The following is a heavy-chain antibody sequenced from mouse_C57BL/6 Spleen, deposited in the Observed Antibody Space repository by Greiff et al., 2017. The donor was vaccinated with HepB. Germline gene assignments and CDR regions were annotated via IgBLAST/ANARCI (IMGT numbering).Heavy chain of an antibody. V-gene: IGHV1-61*01. CDR2: IYPSDSET. Sequence: QVQLQQSGAELVRPGSSVKLSCKASGYTFTSYWMDWVKQRPGQGLEWIGNIYPSDSETHYNQKFKDKATLTVDKSSSTAYMQLSSLTSEDSAVYYCAREGDYYGSIYYAMDYWGQGTSVTVSS. CDR1: GYTFTSYW. J-gene: IGHJ4*01. D-gene: IGHD1-1*01. CDR3: AREGDYYGSIYYAMDY.